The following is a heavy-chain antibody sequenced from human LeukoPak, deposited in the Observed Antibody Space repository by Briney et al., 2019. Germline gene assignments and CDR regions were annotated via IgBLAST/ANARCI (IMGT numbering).Heavy chain of an antibody. D-gene: IGHD6-19*01. J-gene: IGHJ4*02. Sequence: GSLRLSCAASGFTFKNYWMTWVRQAPGKGLEWIGEIYHSGSTNYNPSLKSRVTISVDKSKNQFSLKLSSVTAADTAVYYCARQTAVAGTRYFDYWGQGTLVTVSS. V-gene: IGHV4-4*02. CDR2: IYHSGST. CDR3: ARQTAVAGTRYFDY. CDR1: GFTFKNYW.